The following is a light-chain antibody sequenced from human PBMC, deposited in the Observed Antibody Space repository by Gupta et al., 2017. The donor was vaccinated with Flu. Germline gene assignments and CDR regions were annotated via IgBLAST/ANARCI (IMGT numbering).Light chain of an antibody. V-gene: IGLV7-46*01. CDR2: DTS. Sequence: QAVVTQEPSLTVPPGGTVPPTFGSSTGTVTSGHYPYWFQQKPGQAPRTLIYDTSNNHSWTPARFSGSTLGGKAALTLSGAQPEDEAEYYCLLSYSVVNWVFGGGTKLTVL. J-gene: IGLJ3*02. CDR1: TGTVTSGHY. CDR3: LLSYSVVNWV.